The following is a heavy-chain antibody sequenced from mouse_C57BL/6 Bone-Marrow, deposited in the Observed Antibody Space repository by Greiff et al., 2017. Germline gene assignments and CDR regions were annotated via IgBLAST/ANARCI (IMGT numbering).Heavy chain of an antibody. J-gene: IGHJ1*03. CDR1: GFSLTSYG. Sequence: QVQLKESGPGLVQPSPSLSITCTVSGFSLTSYGVHWVRQSPGKGLEWLGVIWRGGSTDYYAAFLSRLSITKDNSKSQVFFKMNSLQADDTAIYYCAPLYYDYDDWYFDVWGTGTTVTVSS. V-gene: IGHV2-5*01. CDR2: IWRGGST. D-gene: IGHD2-4*01. CDR3: APLYYDYDDWYFDV.